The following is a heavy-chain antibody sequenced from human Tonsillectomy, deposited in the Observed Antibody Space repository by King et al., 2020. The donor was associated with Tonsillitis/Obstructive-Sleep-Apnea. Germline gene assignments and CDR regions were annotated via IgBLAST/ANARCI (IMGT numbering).Heavy chain of an antibody. CDR2: INHSGST. D-gene: IGHD3-10*01. Sequence: VQLQQWGAGLLKPSETLSLTCAVYGGSFSGYYWSWIRQPPGKGLEWIGEINHSGSTNYNPSLKSRVTISVDTSKNQFSLKLSSWTAADTAVYYCVAETMVQGAHTPRFDYWGQGTLVTVSS. CDR3: VAETMVQGAHTPRFDY. J-gene: IGHJ4*02. CDR1: GGSFSGYY. V-gene: IGHV4-34*01.